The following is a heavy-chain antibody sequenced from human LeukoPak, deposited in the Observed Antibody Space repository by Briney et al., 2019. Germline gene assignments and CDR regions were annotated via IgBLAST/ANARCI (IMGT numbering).Heavy chain of an antibody. Sequence: GGSLRLSCAASGFTFSSYAMSWVRQAPGKGLEWVSAISGSGGSTYYADSVKGRFTISRDNSKNTLYLQMNSLRAEDTAVYYCAKDGALYSRPYRFDYWGQGTLVTVSS. CDR2: ISGSGGST. J-gene: IGHJ4*02. CDR3: AKDGALYSRPYRFDY. CDR1: GFTFSSYA. V-gene: IGHV3-23*01. D-gene: IGHD6-13*01.